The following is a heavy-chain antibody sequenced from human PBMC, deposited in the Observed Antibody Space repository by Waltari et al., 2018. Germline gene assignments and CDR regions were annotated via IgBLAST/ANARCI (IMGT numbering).Heavy chain of an antibody. CDR3: AGPRQDQFDY. CDR2: IYTSGST. D-gene: IGHD2-15*01. Sequence: QVQLQESGPGLVKPSETLSLTCTVSGGSISSYYWSWIRQPAGKGLEWIGRIYTSGSTNDNPSLKRRVTSSVETSKNQFSLKLSSVTAADTAVYYCAGPRQDQFDYWGQGTLGTVSS. CDR1: GGSISSYY. V-gene: IGHV4-4*07. J-gene: IGHJ4*02.